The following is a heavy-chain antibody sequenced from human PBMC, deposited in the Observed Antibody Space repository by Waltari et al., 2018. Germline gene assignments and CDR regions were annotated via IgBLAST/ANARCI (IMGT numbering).Heavy chain of an antibody. CDR1: GFTFSSYG. D-gene: IGHD6-13*01. J-gene: IGHJ4*02. Sequence: QVQLVESGGGVVQPGGSLRLSCAASGFTFSSYGMHWARPAPGKGLEWVAFIRYDGSNKYYADSVKGRFTISRDNSKNTLYLQMNSLRAEDTAVYYCAKGETRYSSSWYSDYWGQGTLVTVSS. CDR3: AKGETRYSSSWYSDY. V-gene: IGHV3-30*02. CDR2: IRYDGSNK.